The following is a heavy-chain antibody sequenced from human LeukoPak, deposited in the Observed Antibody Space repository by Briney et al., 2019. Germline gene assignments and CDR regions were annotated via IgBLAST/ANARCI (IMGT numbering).Heavy chain of an antibody. D-gene: IGHD3-16*01. CDR1: GGSISDYY. Sequence: SETLSLTCTVSGGSISDYYWSWIRQPPGSGLEWIGYIYYSGSTNYNPSLKTRVTISVDTSINQFSLKLSSVTAADTGVYYCARHSVGLGRPYYFDLWGRGTLVTVSS. CDR3: ARHSVGLGRPYYFDL. V-gene: IGHV4-59*08. CDR2: IYYSGST. J-gene: IGHJ2*01.